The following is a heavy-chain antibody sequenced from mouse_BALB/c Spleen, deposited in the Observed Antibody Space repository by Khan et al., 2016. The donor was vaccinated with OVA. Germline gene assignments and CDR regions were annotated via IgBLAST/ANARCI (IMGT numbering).Heavy chain of an antibody. CDR3: ATHLYYAMDY. CDR2: IYPGNVNT. J-gene: IGHJ4*01. Sequence: QVQLKESGPELVKPGASVRISCKASGYTFTSYYIHWVKQRPGQGLEWIGWIYPGNVNTKYNEKFKGKATLTADKSSSTAYMKLSSLTSEDSAVYFWATHLYYAMDYWGQGTSVTVSS. CDR1: GYTFTSYY. V-gene: IGHV1S56*01.